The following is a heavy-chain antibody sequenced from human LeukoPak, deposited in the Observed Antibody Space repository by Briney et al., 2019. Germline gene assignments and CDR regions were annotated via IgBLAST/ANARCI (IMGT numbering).Heavy chain of an antibody. D-gene: IGHD1-14*01. CDR2: ISDTGYTT. CDR3: ARRPFGTGTNSFDY. CDR1: GFKFSFNA. V-gene: IGHV3-48*01. J-gene: IGHJ4*02. Sequence: GGSLRLSCVASGFKFSFNAMTWVRQAPGKGLEWLSYISDTGYTTYYADSVSDRITISRDNTKSTLFLHMNNLRAEDTAVYYCARRPFGTGTNSFDYWGQGTLVTVSS.